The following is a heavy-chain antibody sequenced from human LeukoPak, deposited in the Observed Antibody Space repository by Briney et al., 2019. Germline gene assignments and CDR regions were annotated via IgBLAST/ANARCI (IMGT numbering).Heavy chain of an antibody. CDR2: IYYSGST. CDR1: GGSISSSSYY. Sequence: SETLSLTCTVSGGSISSSSYYWGWIRQPPGKGLEWIGSIYYSGSTYYNPSLKSRVTISVDTSKNQFSLKLRSVTAADTAVYYCATYDSDTGGIDPWGPGTLVSVSS. J-gene: IGHJ5*02. CDR3: ATYDSDTGGIDP. D-gene: IGHD3-10*01. V-gene: IGHV4-39*07.